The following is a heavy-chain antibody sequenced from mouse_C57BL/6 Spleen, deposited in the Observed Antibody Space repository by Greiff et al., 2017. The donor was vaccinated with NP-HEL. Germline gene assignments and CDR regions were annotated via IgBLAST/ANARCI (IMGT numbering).Heavy chain of an antibody. CDR2: ISSGSSTI. J-gene: IGHJ4*01. CDR3: ASPWNYLYAMDY. CDR1: GFTFSDYG. Sequence: DVKLVESGGGLVKPGGSLKLSCAASGFTFSDYGMHWVRQAPEKGLEWVAYISSGSSTIYYADTVKGRFTISRDNAKNTLFLQMTSLRSEDTAMYYCASPWNYLYAMDYWGQGTSVTVSS. V-gene: IGHV5-17*01. D-gene: IGHD1-1*01.